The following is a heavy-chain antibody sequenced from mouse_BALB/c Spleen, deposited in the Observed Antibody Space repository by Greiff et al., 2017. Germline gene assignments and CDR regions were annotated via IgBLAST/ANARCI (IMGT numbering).Heavy chain of an antibody. D-gene: IGHD1-1*01. CDR1: GFAFSSYD. CDR3: ASPLTTRWYFDV. V-gene: IGHV5-12-1*01. J-gene: IGHJ1*01. CDR2: ISSGGGST. Sequence: EVQRVESGGGLVKPGGSLKLSCAASGFAFSSYDMSWVRQTPEKRLEWVAYISSGGGSTYYPDTVKGRFTISRDNAKNTLYLQMSSLKSEDTAMYYCASPLTTRWYFDVWGAGTTVTVSS.